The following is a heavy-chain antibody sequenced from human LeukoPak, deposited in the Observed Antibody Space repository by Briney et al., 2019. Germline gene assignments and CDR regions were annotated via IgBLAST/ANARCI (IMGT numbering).Heavy chain of an antibody. CDR1: GGTFSSYA. J-gene: IGHJ4*02. CDR2: IIPILGIA. Sequence: SVKVSCKASGGTFSSYAISWVRQAPGQGLEWMGRIIPILGIANYAQKFQGRATITADKSTSTAYMELSSLRSEDTAVYYCARSNSGWYNSFDYWGQGTLVTVSS. D-gene: IGHD6-19*01. CDR3: ARSNSGWYNSFDY. V-gene: IGHV1-69*04.